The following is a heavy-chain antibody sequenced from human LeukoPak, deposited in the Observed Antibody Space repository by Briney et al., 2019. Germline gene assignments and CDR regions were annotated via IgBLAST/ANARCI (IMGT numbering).Heavy chain of an antibody. CDR3: ARLHSSGWHNWYFDP. CDR1: GGSISSYY. J-gene: IGHJ2*01. Sequence: PSETLSLTCTVSGGSISSYYWSWIRQPPGKGLEWIGYIYYSGSTNYNPSLKSRVTISVDTSKNQFSLKLSSVTAADTAVYYCARLHSSGWHNWYFDPWGRGTLVTVSS. CDR2: IYYSGST. D-gene: IGHD6-19*01. V-gene: IGHV4-59*08.